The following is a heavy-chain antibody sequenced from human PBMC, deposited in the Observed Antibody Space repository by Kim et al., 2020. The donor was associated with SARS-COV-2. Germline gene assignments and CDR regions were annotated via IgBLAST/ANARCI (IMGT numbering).Heavy chain of an antibody. J-gene: IGHJ6*02. CDR1: GGSISSYY. CDR2: IYYSGST. V-gene: IGHV4-59*13. CDR3: ARDPGSRSSSWYDYYYGMDV. Sequence: SETLSLTCTVSGGSISSYYWSWIRQPPGKGLEWIGYIYYSGSTNYNPSLKSRVTISVDTSKNQFSLKLSSVTAADTAVYYCARDPGSRSSSWYDYYYGMDVWGQGTTVTVSS. D-gene: IGHD6-13*01.